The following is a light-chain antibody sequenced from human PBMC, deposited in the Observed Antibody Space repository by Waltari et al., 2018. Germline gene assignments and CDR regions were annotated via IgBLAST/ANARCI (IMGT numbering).Light chain of an antibody. V-gene: IGKV2-30*02. J-gene: IGKJ5*01. CDR2: KVS. CDR3: MQGTHWPPIT. CDR1: QSLVHSDGNTF. Sequence: DVVMTQSPLSLPVTLGQPASISCRSSQSLVHSDGNTFLNWFLHRPGQSPRRLIYKVSNRDFGVPDRFSGSGSGTDFTLKISRVEAEDVGVYYCMQGTHWPPITFGQGTRLEIK.